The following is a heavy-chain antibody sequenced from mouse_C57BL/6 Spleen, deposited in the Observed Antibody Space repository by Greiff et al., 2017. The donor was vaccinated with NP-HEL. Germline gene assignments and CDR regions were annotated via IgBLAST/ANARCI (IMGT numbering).Heavy chain of an antibody. CDR1: GYSFTGYF. D-gene: IGHD2-4*01. J-gene: IGHJ2*01. Sequence: VQLQQSGPELVKPGDSVKISCKASGYSFTGYFMNWVMQSHGKSLEWIGRINPYNGDTFYNQKFKGKATLTVDKSSSTAHMELRSLTSEDSAVYYCARNYYDYDAGYWGQGTTLTVAS. CDR3: ARNYYDYDAGY. CDR2: INPYNGDT. V-gene: IGHV1-20*01.